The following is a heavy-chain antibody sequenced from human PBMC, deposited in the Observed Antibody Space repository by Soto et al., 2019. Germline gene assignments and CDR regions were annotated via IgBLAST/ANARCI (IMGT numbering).Heavy chain of an antibody. J-gene: IGHJ5*02. D-gene: IGHD3-10*01. CDR3: ARVQYYYGSGTYNWFDP. V-gene: IGHV4-59*01. CDR1: GGSISSYY. Sequence: TSETLSLTCTVSGGSISSYYWSWIRQPPGKGLEWIGYIYYSGSTNYNPSLKSRVTISVDTSKNQFSLKLSSVTAADTAVYYCARVQYYYGSGTYNWFDPWGQGTLVTVSS. CDR2: IYYSGST.